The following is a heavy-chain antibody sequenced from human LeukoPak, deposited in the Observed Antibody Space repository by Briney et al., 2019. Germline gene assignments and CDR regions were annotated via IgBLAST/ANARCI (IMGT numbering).Heavy chain of an antibody. D-gene: IGHD3-16*01. CDR2: INRGGDT. V-gene: IGHV4-34*01. CDR3: ARMPLGGQTVDY. CDR1: GASFSGYY. Sequence: SETLSLTCAVYGASFSGYYWSWIRQPPGKGLEWIGEINRGGDTTYNPSLKSRVTISLDTSKNQFSLRLNSVTAADAAVYYCARMPLGGQTVDYWGQGTLVTVSS. J-gene: IGHJ4*02.